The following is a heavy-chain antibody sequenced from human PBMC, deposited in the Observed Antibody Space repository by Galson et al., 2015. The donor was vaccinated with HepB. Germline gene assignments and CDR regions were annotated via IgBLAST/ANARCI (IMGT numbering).Heavy chain of an antibody. CDR3: ARDCYDSSGYYDY. CDR2: INPNSGGT. Sequence: SVKVSCKASGYTFTGYYMHWVRQAPGQGLEWMGWINPNSGGTNYAQKFQGRVTMTRDTSISTAYMELSRLRSDDTAVYYCARDCYDSSGYYDYWGQGTLVTVSS. D-gene: IGHD3-22*01. V-gene: IGHV1-2*02. J-gene: IGHJ4*02. CDR1: GYTFTGYY.